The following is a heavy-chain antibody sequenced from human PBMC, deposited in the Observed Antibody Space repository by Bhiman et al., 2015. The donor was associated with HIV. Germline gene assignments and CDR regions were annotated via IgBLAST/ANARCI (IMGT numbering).Heavy chain of an antibody. CDR2: IKQDGSEK. V-gene: IGHV3-7*01. CDR3: ARDEYCTTGVCFLPHDY. Sequence: EVQLVESGGGLVQPGGSLRLSCAASGFTFSSYWLSWVRQAPGKGLEWVANIKQDGSEKYYVDSVKGRFTISRDNAKNSLYLQMNSLRAEDTAVYYCARDEYCTTGVCFLPHDYWGQGTLVTVSS. J-gene: IGHJ4*02. D-gene: IGHD2-8*01. CDR1: GFTFSSYW.